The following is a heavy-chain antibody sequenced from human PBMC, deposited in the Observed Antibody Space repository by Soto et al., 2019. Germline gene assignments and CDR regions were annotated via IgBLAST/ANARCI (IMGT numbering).Heavy chain of an antibody. CDR3: ARGGQWLPIDY. J-gene: IGHJ4*02. CDR2: ISAYNGNK. V-gene: IGHV1-18*01. D-gene: IGHD6-19*01. CDR1: GYTFTSYG. Sequence: XSVKVSCKASGYTFTSYGISWVRQAPGQGLEWVGWISAYNGNKNYAQKLQGRVTMTTDTSMSTAYMELRSLRSDATAVYYCARGGQWLPIDYWGQGTLVTVSS.